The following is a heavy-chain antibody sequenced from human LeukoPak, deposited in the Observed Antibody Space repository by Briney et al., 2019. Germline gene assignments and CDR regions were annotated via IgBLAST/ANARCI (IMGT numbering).Heavy chain of an antibody. J-gene: IGHJ6*03. D-gene: IGHD6-6*01. CDR1: GFTFSSYA. Sequence: PGGSLRLSCAASGFTFSSYAMSWVRQAPGKGLEWVSAISGSGGSTYYADSVKGRFTISRDNSKNTLYLQMNSLRAEDTAVYYCARAVCPTIKFCDSSYFMDVWGKGTTVNVS. CDR3: ARAVCPTIKFCDSSYFMDV. CDR2: ISGSGGST. V-gene: IGHV3-23*01.